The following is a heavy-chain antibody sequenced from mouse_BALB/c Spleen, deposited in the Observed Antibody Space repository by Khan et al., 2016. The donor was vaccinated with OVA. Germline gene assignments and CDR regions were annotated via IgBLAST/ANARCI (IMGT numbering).Heavy chain of an antibody. J-gene: IGHJ2*01. CDR2: IYPGTDNT. Sequence: QVQLQQSGAELVRPGASVKLSCKTSGYIFTNYWIHWVKQRSGQGLEWIARIYPGTDNTYYNEKLKDKATLTVDKSSSTAYMQLSSLRSEDSAVYFCAREEALYYFDYWGQGTTLTVSS. D-gene: IGHD3-2*02. CDR1: GYIFTNYW. V-gene: IGHV1S132*01. CDR3: AREEALYYFDY.